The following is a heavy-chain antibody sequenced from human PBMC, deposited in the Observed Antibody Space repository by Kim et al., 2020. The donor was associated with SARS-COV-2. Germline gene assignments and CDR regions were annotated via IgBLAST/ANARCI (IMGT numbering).Heavy chain of an antibody. CDR2: INGDGSST. J-gene: IGHJ4*02. V-gene: IGHV3-74*01. Sequence: GGSLRLSCTASEFSLSNYWMHWFRQVPGKGLVWVSRINGDGSSTAYADSLEGRFSISTDNAKNTVYLQMNVIRVEDTAVYFCARELCHSGNSCPRAFDSWGQGTLVTVSS. CDR1: EFSLSNYW. D-gene: IGHD4-4*01. CDR3: ARELCHSGNSCPRAFDS.